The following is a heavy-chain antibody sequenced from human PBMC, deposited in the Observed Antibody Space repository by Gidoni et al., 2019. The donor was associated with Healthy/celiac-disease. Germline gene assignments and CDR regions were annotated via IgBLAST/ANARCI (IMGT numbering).Heavy chain of an antibody. CDR3: AGGAYYDFWSGWADYYYYMDV. D-gene: IGHD3-3*01. J-gene: IGHJ6*03. V-gene: IGHV4-34*01. CDR2: INHSGST. CDR1: GGSFSGYY. Sequence: QVQLQQWGAGLLKPAETLSLTCAVYGGSFSGYYWRWIRHPPGKGLEWIGEINHSGSTNYNPSLKSRVTISVDTSKNQFSLKLSSVTAADTAVYYCAGGAYYDFWSGWADYYYYMDVWGKGTTVTVSS.